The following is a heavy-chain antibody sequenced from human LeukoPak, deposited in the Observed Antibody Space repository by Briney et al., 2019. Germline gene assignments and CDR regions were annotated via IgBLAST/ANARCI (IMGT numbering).Heavy chain of an antibody. CDR2: ISSSSSTI. J-gene: IGHJ3*02. CDR1: GFTFSSYS. Sequence: PGGSLRLSCAASGFTFSSYSMNWVRQAPGKGLEWVSYISSSSSTIYYADSVKGRFTISRDNSKNTLYLQMNSLRAEDTAVYYCARARRPKWERDGYTSKESAFDIWGQGTTVTVS. CDR3: ARARRPKWERDGYTSKESAFDI. V-gene: IGHV3-48*01. D-gene: IGHD5-24*01.